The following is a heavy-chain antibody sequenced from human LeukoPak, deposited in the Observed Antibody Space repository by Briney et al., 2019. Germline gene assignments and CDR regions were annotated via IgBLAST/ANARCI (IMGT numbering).Heavy chain of an antibody. CDR1: GGTFSSYA. V-gene: IGHV1-69*05. CDR2: IIPIFGTA. J-gene: IGHJ4*02. D-gene: IGHD2/OR15-2a*01. CDR3: ARDGAWGYCNADRCDLTDY. Sequence: SVKVSCKASGGTFSSYAISWVRQAPGQGLEWMGGIIPIFGTANYAQKFQGRVTITTDESTSTAYMELSSLRSEDTAVYYCARDGAWGYCNADRCDLTDYWGQGTLVTVSS.